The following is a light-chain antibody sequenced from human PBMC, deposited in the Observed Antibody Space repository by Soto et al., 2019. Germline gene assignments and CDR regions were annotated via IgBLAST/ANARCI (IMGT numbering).Light chain of an antibody. V-gene: IGLV2-14*01. J-gene: IGLJ3*02. CDR1: SSDVGGYNY. CDR2: EVT. CDR3: SSYTSSSTWV. Sequence: QSALTQPASVSGSPAQSITISCTGSSSDVGGYNYVSWYQQHPGKAPKLMIYEVTNRPSGVSNRFSASKSGNTASLTISGLQAEDEADYYCSSYTSSSTWVFGGGTKLTVL.